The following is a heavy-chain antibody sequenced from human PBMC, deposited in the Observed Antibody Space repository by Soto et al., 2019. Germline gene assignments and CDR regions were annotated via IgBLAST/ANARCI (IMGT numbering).Heavy chain of an antibody. CDR3: AKDTYYYSSSASYASDS. Sequence: PGGSLRLSCAASGFTFNSYGIHWVRQAPGKGLEWVAVISHDGSKTNYADSVKGRVTISRDNSKDTVYLQMNSLRAEDTAVYYCAKDTYYYSSSASYASDSWGQGPLVTLSS. CDR2: ISHDGSKT. V-gene: IGHV3-30*18. J-gene: IGHJ4*02. CDR1: GFTFNSYG. D-gene: IGHD3-22*01.